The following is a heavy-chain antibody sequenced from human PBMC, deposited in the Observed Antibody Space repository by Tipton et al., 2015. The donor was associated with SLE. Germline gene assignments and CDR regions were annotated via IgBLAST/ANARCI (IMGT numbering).Heavy chain of an antibody. J-gene: IGHJ4*02. CDR1: GGSISSYY. V-gene: IGHV4-4*07. D-gene: IGHD5-24*01. CDR2: IYTSGST. Sequence: TLSLTCTVSGGSISSYYWSWIRQPAGKGLEWIGRIYTSGSTNYNPSLKSRVTISVDTSQNQFSMSLSSVSAADTAMYYCARKELSTMRDYWGQGTLVPVSS. CDR3: ARKELSTMRDY.